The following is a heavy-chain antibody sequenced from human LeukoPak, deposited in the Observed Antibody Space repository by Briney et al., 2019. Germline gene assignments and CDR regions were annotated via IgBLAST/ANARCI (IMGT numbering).Heavy chain of an antibody. D-gene: IGHD1-1*01. CDR3: AKANWVSNADAVW. CDR1: GFTYSSYA. CDR2: ISGSGGST. V-gene: IGHV3-23*01. Sequence: GGSLRLSCAASGFTYSSYAMSWVRQAPGKGLEGVSAISGSGGSTYYADSVKGRFTLSRDDSRNTVYLQLNNLRVEDTAIYCCAKANWVSNADAVWWGQGTQVTVSS. J-gene: IGHJ4*02.